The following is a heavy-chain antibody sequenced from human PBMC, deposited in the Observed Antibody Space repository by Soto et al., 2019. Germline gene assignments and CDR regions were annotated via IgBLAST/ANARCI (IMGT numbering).Heavy chain of an antibody. J-gene: IGHJ4*02. CDR2: IGTAADT. D-gene: IGHD3-10*01. Sequence: EVQLVESGGGLVQPGGSLRLSCAASGFTFSRYDMYWVRQATGKGLEWVSAIGTAADTYYPASVQGRFIISRENAKYSLYLQMNSLRAGDTAVYSCVRARVCEYFGEQLSWGQGTLVTVSA. CDR1: GFTFSRYD. V-gene: IGHV3-13*04. CDR3: VRARVCEYFGEQLS.